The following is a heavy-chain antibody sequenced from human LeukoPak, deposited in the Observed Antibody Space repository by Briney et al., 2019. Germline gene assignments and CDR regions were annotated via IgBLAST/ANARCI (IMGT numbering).Heavy chain of an antibody. CDR1: GYIFSGYH. CDR3: SREPPRAFYFDF. Sequence: GASVKVSCKSSGYIFSGYHVHWARQAPGQGLEWMGVVYSSGSSTNYAQKFRGRVTMTGDMSTSTVYMELSSLESEDTAVYYCSREPPRAFYFDFWGQGTLVTVSS. V-gene: IGHV1-46*01. CDR2: VYSSGSST. D-gene: IGHD3-10*01. J-gene: IGHJ4*02.